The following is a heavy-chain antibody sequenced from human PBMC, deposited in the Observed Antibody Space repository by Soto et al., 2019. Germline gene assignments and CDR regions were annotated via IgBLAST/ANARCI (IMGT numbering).Heavy chain of an antibody. V-gene: IGHV4-4*01. Sequence: QVQLQESGPGLVRPSGTLSLTCAVSGGSISSDNWWGWVRQPPGKGLEWIGEIYHTGITNYNPSLKSRVIMSVDKSTHQFSLRLTSVTAADTAVFCCARFGSPSLLLGELAPYYFDYWGQGILVTVSS. CDR2: IYHTGIT. CDR3: ARFGSPSLLLGELAPYYFDY. CDR1: GGSISSDNW. J-gene: IGHJ4*02. D-gene: IGHD3-16*01.